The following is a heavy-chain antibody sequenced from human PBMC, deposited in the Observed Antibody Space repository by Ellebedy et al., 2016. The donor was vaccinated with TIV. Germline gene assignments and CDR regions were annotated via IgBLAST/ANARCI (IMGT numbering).Heavy chain of an antibody. CDR3: AVGLFDP. V-gene: IGHV1-8*01. Sequence: ASVKVSCKASGYTFTSYDSNWVRQAPGQGLEYLGWMKPSSGNTGYAQKFQGRVTMTRNTSTSTAYMELSSLRSEDTAVYYCAVGLFDPWGQGTLVTVSS. J-gene: IGHJ5*02. CDR1: GYTFTSYD. D-gene: IGHD3-10*01. CDR2: MKPSSGNT.